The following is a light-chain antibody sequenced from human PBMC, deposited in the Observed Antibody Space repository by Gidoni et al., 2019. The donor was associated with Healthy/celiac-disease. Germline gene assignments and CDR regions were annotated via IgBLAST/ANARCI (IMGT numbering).Light chain of an antibody. Sequence: IVLPQSPAPLSLSPGERATLSCSASQSVSSYLDWYQQKPGQARRLLIYDTSNRAPGIPAIFRGSGSGRYFTLTISSLEPEDFAVYYCQQRSNWPLTFGAGTKVEIK. CDR3: QQRSNWPLT. V-gene: IGKV3-11*02. CDR2: DTS. CDR1: QSVSSY. J-gene: IGKJ4*01.